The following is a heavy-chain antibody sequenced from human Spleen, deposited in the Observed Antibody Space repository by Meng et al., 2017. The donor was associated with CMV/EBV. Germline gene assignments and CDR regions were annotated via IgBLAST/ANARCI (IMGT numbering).Heavy chain of an antibody. CDR2: IYYSGST. D-gene: IGHD3-16*01. J-gene: IGHJ5*02. V-gene: IGHV4-30-4*08. Sequence: SETLSLTCTVSGGSISSGDYYWSWIRQPPGKGLEWIGYIYYSGSTYYNPSLKSRVTISVDTSKNQFSLKLSSVTAADTAVYYCARVWGGDNWFDPWGQGILVTVSS. CDR1: GGSISSGDYY. CDR3: ARVWGGDNWFDP.